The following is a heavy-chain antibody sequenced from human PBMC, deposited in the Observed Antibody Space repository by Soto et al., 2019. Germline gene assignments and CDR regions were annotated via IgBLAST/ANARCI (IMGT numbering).Heavy chain of an antibody. Sequence: PSETLSLTCAVYVGSFSGYYWSWIRQPPGKGLEWIGEINHSGSTNYNPSLKSRVTISVDTSKNQSSLKLSSVTAADTAVYYCARVRRTPYYYYYMDVWGKGTTVTVSS. CDR2: INHSGST. CDR3: ARVRRTPYYYYYMDV. J-gene: IGHJ6*03. V-gene: IGHV4-34*01. CDR1: VGSFSGYY.